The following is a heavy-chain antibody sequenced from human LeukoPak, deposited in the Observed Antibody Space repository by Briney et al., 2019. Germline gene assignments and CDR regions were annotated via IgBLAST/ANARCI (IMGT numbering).Heavy chain of an antibody. CDR2: IKQDGSEK. CDR3: ARDSRGYYDFWSGYSADAFDI. D-gene: IGHD3-3*01. Sequence: PGGSLRLSCAASGFTFSSYWMSWVRQAPGKGLEWVANIKQDGSEKYYVDSVKGRFTISRDNAKNSLYLQMNGLRAEDTAVYYCARDSRGYYDFWSGYSADAFDIWGQGTMVTVSS. J-gene: IGHJ3*02. V-gene: IGHV3-7*01. CDR1: GFTFSSYW.